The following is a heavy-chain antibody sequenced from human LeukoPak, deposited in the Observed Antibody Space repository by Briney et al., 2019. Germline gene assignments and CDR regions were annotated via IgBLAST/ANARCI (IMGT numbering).Heavy chain of an antibody. J-gene: IGHJ5*02. Sequence: ASVTVSFMSSGYTFTSYGISWVRQAPGQGREWMGWIRAYNGNTNYAQKLQGRVTMTTDTPTSTAYMELRSLRSDDTAVYYRARYMLYSAWFDPWGQGTLVTVSS. V-gene: IGHV1-18*01. CDR3: ARYMLYSAWFDP. CDR1: GYTFTSYG. CDR2: IRAYNGNT. D-gene: IGHD1-26*01.